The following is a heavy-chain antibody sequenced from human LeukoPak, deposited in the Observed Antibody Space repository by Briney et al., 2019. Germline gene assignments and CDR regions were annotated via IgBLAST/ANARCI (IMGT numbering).Heavy chain of an antibody. D-gene: IGHD6-19*01. Sequence: GGSLRLSCAASGFTFSSYGMHWVRQAPGEGLEWVALIWYDGSNKKHADSVKGRFTISRDDSKNTLYLQMNSLRAEDTAVYYCARVAEAGYFDYWGQGTLVTVSS. CDR2: IWYDGSNK. V-gene: IGHV3-33*01. CDR1: GFTFSSYG. CDR3: ARVAEAGYFDY. J-gene: IGHJ4*02.